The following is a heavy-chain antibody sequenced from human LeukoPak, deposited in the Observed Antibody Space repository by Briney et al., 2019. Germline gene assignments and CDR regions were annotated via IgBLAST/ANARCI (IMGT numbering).Heavy chain of an antibody. V-gene: IGHV3-33*01. D-gene: IGHD2-21*02. Sequence: GGSLRLSCAASGFTFSSYGMHWVRQAPGKGLEWVAVIWYDGSNKYYADSVKGRFTISRDNSKDTLYLQMNSLRAEDTAVYYWARGPWVTVYGMDVWGQGTTVTVSS. J-gene: IGHJ6*02. CDR1: GFTFSSYG. CDR2: IWYDGSNK. CDR3: ARGPWVTVYGMDV.